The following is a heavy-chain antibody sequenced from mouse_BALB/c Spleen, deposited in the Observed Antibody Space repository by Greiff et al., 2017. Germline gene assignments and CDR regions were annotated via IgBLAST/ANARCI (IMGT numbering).Heavy chain of an antibody. D-gene: IGHD1-1*01. J-gene: IGHJ4*01. V-gene: IGHV1S81*02. CDR2: INPSNGRT. CDR1: GYTFTSYW. CDR3: ARARHYYGSSYGAMDY. Sequence: VKLQQPGAELVKPGASVKLSCKASGYTFTSYWMHWVKQRPGQGLEWIGEINPSNGRTNYNEKFKSKATLTVDKSSSTAYMQLSSLTSEDSAVYYCARARHYYGSSYGAMDYWGQGTSVTVSS.